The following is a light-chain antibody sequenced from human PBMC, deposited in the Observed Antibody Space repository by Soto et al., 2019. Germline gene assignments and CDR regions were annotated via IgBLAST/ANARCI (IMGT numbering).Light chain of an antibody. Sequence: QSVLTQPPSASETPGQRVTISCSGSSSNIGSHYVYWYQQLPGTAPKLLIYRNNQRPSGVPDRFSGSKSGTSASLAISGLRSEDEADYYCAALDDSLSGYVFGTGTKVTVL. V-gene: IGLV1-47*01. CDR3: AALDDSLSGYV. J-gene: IGLJ1*01. CDR1: SSNIGSHY. CDR2: RNN.